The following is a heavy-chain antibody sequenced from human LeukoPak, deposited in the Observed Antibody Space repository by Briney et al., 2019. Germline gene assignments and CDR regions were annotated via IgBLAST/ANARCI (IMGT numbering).Heavy chain of an antibody. Sequence: PGGSLRLSCAASGATLSDDYMSWFRQAPGKGLEWVAYISRSGNTIYYAVSVKGRFTISRDEAENSPFLQMNSLRAEDTAVYYCAKDLGTEYNIFDYWGQGTLVTVSS. CDR2: ISRSGNTI. D-gene: IGHD3-9*01. J-gene: IGHJ4*02. V-gene: IGHV3-11*04. CDR3: AKDLGTEYNIFDY. CDR1: GATLSDDY.